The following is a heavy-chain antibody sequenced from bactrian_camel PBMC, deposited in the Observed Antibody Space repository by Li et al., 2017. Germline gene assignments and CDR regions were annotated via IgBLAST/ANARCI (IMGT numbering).Heavy chain of an antibody. J-gene: IGHJ6*01. V-gene: IGHV3S26*01. CDR3: AAEVDGIFRRLAPALSNKCDWNS. Sequence: VQLVESGGGSVQAGGSLRLSCAVSGYPANKFCIGWFRQVSGKEREGVASIDSDDGPTYTDSVKGRFTVSQDIAKNTLGLQMNNLKPEDTAMYYCAAEVDGIFRRLAPALSNKCDWNSWGQGTQVTVS. D-gene: IGHD8*01. CDR1: GYPANKFC. CDR2: IDSDDGP.